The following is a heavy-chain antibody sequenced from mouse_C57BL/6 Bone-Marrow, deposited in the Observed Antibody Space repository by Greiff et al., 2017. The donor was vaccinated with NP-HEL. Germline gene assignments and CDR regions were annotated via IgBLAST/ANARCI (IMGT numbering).Heavy chain of an antibody. CDR3: TRLPFWDGGAMDY. CDR2: IDPETGGT. CDR1: GYTFTDYE. D-gene: IGHD4-1*01. J-gene: IGHJ4*01. Sequence: QVQLQESGAELVRPGASVTLSCKASGYTFTDYEMHWVKQTPVHGLEWIGAIDPETGGTAYNQKFKGKAILTADKSSSTAYMELRSLTSEDSAVYYCTRLPFWDGGAMDYWGQGTSVTVSS. V-gene: IGHV1-15*01.